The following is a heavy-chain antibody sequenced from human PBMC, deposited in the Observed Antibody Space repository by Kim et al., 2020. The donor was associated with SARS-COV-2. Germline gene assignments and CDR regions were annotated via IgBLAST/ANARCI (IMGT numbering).Heavy chain of an antibody. CDR2: IYHSGST. V-gene: IGHV4-38-2*02. CDR1: GYSISSGYY. D-gene: IGHD3-9*01. Sequence: SETLSLTCTVSGYSISSGYYWGWIRQPPGKGLEWIGSIYHSGSTYYNPSLKSRVTISVDTSKNQFSLKLSSVTAADTAVYYCARVLTYYDILVDPWGQGTLVTVSS. J-gene: IGHJ5*02. CDR3: ARVLTYYDILVDP.